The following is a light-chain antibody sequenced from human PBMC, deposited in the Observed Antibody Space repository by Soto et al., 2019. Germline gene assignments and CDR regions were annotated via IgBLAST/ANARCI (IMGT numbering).Light chain of an antibody. CDR3: QQYGSSPPVYT. J-gene: IGKJ2*01. CDR2: GAS. Sequence: EIVLTQSPGTLSLSPGERATLSCRASQSVSSSYLAWYQQKPGQAPRLLIYGASSRATGIPDRFSGSGSGTDFNRTISRLEPEDFAVYYWQQYGSSPPVYTFGEGTELEIK. V-gene: IGKV3-20*01. CDR1: QSVSSSY.